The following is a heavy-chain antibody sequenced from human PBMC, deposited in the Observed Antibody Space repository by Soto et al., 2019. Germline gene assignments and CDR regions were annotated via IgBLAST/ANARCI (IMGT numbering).Heavy chain of an antibody. CDR3: ARSDNSVPLDH. CDR1: GGSISSGDYY. J-gene: IGHJ4*02. CDR2: IHYSGFT. D-gene: IGHD1-20*01. Sequence: QVQLQESGPGLVKPSQTLSLTCTVSGGSISSGDYYWSWIRHPPGKGLEWIGYIHYSGFTYYNPSLNGRLTMSVDTSKNQFSLKLSSVIAADTAVYYCARSDNSVPLDHWGQGTLVTVSS. V-gene: IGHV4-30-4*01.